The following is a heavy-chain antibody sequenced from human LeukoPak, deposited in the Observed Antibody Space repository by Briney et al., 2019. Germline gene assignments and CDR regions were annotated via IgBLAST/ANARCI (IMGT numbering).Heavy chain of an antibody. CDR3: ARDYYDSSGYLYFDY. J-gene: IGHJ4*02. CDR1: GYTLTSYD. CDR2: MNPNSGNT. D-gene: IGHD3-22*01. Sequence: ASVKVSCKASGYTLTSYDINWVRQATGQGLEWMGWMNPNSGNTGYAQKFQGRVTMTRNTSISTAYMELSSLRSEDTAVYYCARDYYDSSGYLYFDYWGQGTLVTVSS. V-gene: IGHV1-8*01.